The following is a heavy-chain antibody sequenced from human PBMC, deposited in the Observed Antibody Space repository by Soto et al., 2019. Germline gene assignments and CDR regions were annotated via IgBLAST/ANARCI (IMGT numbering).Heavy chain of an antibody. CDR2: IYWADDT. J-gene: IGHJ4*02. D-gene: IGHD3-3*01. CDR3: AHRVLRTVFGLVTTTAIYFDF. CDR1: GFSLTTSGVG. Sequence: QITLNESGPTVVRPTETLTLTCRFSGFSLTTSGVGVGGVRQSPGKAPAWLALIYWADDTRYSESLKSRVTITKDTSKNQVVLPVANLDPTDTATYYCAHRVLRTVFGLVTTTAIYFDFWGQGTPVAVSS. V-gene: IGHV2-5*02.